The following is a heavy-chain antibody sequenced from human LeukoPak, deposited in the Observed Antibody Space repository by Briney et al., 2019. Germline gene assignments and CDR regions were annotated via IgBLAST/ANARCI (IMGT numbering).Heavy chain of an antibody. J-gene: IGHJ6*02. Sequence: HPGGSLRLSCAASGFTFSSYAMSWVRQAPGKGLEWVSAIRGGDGSSYYTDSVKGRFTISRDNSKNTLYLQMTSLRAEDTAVYYCAKADGDFDWLLLSTYYYYYGMDVWGQGTTVTVSS. D-gene: IGHD3-9*01. CDR1: GFTFSSYA. CDR3: AKADGDFDWLLLSTYYYYYGMDV. V-gene: IGHV3-23*01. CDR2: IRGGDGSS.